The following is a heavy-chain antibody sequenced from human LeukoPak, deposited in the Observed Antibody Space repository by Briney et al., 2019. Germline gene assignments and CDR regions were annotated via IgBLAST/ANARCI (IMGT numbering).Heavy chain of an antibody. J-gene: IGHJ6*02. Sequence: ASVKLSCKASGYTFTGYYMHWVRQAPGQGLEWMGWINPNSGGTNYAQKFQGRVTMARDTSISTAYMELSRLRSDDTAVYYCARDQGYCSSTSCFNYYYGMDVWGQGTTVTVSS. CDR3: ARDQGYCSSTSCFNYYYGMDV. D-gene: IGHD2-2*01. CDR1: GYTFTGYY. V-gene: IGHV1-2*02. CDR2: INPNSGGT.